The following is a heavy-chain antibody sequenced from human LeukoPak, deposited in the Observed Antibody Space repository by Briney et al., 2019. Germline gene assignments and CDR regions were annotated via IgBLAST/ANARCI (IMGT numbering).Heavy chain of an antibody. CDR2: INPNSGGT. V-gene: IGHV1-2*06. Sequence: ASVKVSCEASGYTFTDYYMHWIRQAPGQGLEWMGRINPNSGGTNHAQKFQGSVTMTRGTSTSTAYMELSRLRSDDTAVYYCAREYCSSTSCLYYFDYWGQGTLVTVSS. D-gene: IGHD2-2*01. CDR3: AREYCSSTSCLYYFDY. CDR1: GYTFTDYY. J-gene: IGHJ4*02.